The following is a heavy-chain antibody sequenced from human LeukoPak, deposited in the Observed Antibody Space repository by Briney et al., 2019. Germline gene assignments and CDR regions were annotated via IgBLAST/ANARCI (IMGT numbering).Heavy chain of an antibody. V-gene: IGHV4-31*03. CDR3: ARGARVWGSYRSNYFDY. J-gene: IGHJ4*02. D-gene: IGHD3-16*02. CDR2: IYYSGST. Sequence: PSETLSLTCTVSGGSISSGGYYWSWIRQHPGKGLEWIGYIYYSGSTYYNPSLKSRVTISVDTSKNQFSLKLSSVTAADTAVYYCARGARVWGSYRSNYFDYWGQGTLVTVSS. CDR1: GGSISSGGYY.